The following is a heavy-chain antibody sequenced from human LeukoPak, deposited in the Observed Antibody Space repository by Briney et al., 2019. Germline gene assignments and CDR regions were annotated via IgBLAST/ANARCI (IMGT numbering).Heavy chain of an antibody. CDR3: ARADAFDI. J-gene: IGHJ3*02. Sequence: ASVKVSCKASGYSFTDYFIHWVRQAPGQGLEWMGWINPNSGGTNYAQKFQGRVTMTRDTSISTAYMELSRLRSDDTAVYYCARADAFDIWGQGTMVTVSS. CDR2: INPNSGGT. CDR1: GYSFTDYF. V-gene: IGHV1-2*02.